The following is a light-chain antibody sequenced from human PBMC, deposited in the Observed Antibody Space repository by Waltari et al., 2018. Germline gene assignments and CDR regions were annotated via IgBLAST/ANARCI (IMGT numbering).Light chain of an antibody. CDR2: VAS. CDR1: QSVSSN. J-gene: IGKJ5*01. V-gene: IGKV3-15*01. Sequence: EIVMTPSPATLSVSTGERATLSFRASQSVSSNLAWYQQKPGQAPSLLISVASTRATGIPARFSGSVSGTEFTLTISSMHSEDFAVFYCQQYNNWLPITFGQGTLLDIK. CDR3: QQYNNWLPIT.